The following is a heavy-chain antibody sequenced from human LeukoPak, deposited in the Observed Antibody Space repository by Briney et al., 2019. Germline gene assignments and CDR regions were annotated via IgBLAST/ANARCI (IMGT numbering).Heavy chain of an antibody. CDR3: ATDGSGSYMLSATFDY. CDR1: GFTFDDYA. CDR2: ISWNSGSI. D-gene: IGHD3-10*01. J-gene: IGHJ4*02. V-gene: IGHV3-9*01. Sequence: GGSLRLSCAASGFTFDDYAMHWVRQAPGKGLEWVSGISWNSGSIGYADSVKGRFTISRDNAKNSLYLQMNSLRAEDTALYYCATDGSGSYMLSATFDYWGQGTLVTVSS.